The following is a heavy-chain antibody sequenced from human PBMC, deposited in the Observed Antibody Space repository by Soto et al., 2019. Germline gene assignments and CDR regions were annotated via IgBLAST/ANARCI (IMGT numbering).Heavy chain of an antibody. CDR2: ISYDGSNK. CDR1: GFTFSSYA. CDR3: ARSRGWYSDY. V-gene: IGHV3-30-3*01. D-gene: IGHD6-19*01. J-gene: IGHJ4*02. Sequence: PGGSLRLSCAASGFTFSSYAMHWVRQAPGKGLEWVAVISYDGSNKYYADSVKGRFTISRDNAKNTLYLQMNSLRAEDTAVYYCARSRGWYSDYWGQGTLVTVSS.